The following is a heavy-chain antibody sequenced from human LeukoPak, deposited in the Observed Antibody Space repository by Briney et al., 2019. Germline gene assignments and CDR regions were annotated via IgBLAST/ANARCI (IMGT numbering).Heavy chain of an antibody. D-gene: IGHD5-12*01. V-gene: IGHV3-7*01. CDR3: ARGPSGYHNT. J-gene: IGHJ4*02. Sequence: GGSLRLSCAASGFTFNGYWMSWVRQAPGKGLEWVANIKQDGSEKYYVDSVRGRLTISRDNAENSLFLQMNRLRVEDTAVYYCARGPSGYHNTGGQGTLVTVSS. CDR2: IKQDGSEK. CDR1: GFTFNGYW.